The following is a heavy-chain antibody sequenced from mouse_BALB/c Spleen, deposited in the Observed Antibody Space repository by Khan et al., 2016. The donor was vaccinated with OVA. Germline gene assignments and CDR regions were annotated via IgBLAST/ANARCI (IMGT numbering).Heavy chain of an antibody. Sequence: QMQLEESGAELARPGASVKMSCKASGYTFTSYTIHWIKLRPGQGLEWIGYINPSNGYTNYNQKFKDKATLTADKSSTTAYMQLSSLTSDDSAVHYCVRDGADHRNDGWFAYWGQGTLVTVSA. CDR3: VRDGADHRNDGWFAY. CDR1: GYTFTSYT. J-gene: IGHJ3*01. CDR2: INPSNGYT. V-gene: IGHV1-4*01. D-gene: IGHD2-14*01.